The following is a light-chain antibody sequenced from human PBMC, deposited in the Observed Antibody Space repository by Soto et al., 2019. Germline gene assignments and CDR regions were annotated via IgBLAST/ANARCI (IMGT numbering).Light chain of an antibody. Sequence: QSALTQPASVSGSPGQSITISCTGASSDVGAYTFVSWYQQHPDKVPKLMIFDVSRRPSGVSDRFSGSKSGNTASLTISGLQPEDEADYYCSSYTSSSTHVFGSGTKLTVL. CDR1: SSDVGAYTF. J-gene: IGLJ1*01. V-gene: IGLV2-14*03. CDR2: DVS. CDR3: SSYTSSSTHV.